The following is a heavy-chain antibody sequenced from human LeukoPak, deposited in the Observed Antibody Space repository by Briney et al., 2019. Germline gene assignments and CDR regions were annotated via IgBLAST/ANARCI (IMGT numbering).Heavy chain of an antibody. D-gene: IGHD3-10*01. CDR3: ARMVRGDSTFDY. CDR1: GGSMSSSSYY. V-gene: IGHV4-39*01. Sequence: SETLSLTCTVSGGSMSSSSYYWGWIRQPPGKGLEWIGSIYYSGSTYYNPSLKSRVTISVDTSKNQFSLKLSSVTAADTAVYYCARMVRGDSTFDYWGQGTLVTVSS. CDR2: IYYSGST. J-gene: IGHJ4*02.